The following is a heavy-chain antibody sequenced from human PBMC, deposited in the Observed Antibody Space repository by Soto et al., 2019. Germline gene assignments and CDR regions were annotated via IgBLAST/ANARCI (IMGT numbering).Heavy chain of an antibody. CDR1: GGSISSYY. V-gene: IGHV4-59*08. CDR3: ARLSGYDSVLDY. J-gene: IGHJ4*02. CDR2: IYYSGST. D-gene: IGHD5-12*01. Sequence: SETLSLTCTVSGGSISSYYWSWIRQPPGKGLEWIGYIYYSGSTNYNPSLKSRVTISVDTSKNQFSLKLSSVTAAYTAVYYCARLSGYDSVLDYWGQGTLVTVSS.